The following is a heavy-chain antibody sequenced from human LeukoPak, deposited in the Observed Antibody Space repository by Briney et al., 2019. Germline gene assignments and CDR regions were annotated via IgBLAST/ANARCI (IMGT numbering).Heavy chain of an antibody. CDR3: ARSGGSGSYYDRYYYSYMDV. J-gene: IGHJ6*03. D-gene: IGHD3-10*01. V-gene: IGHV7-4-1*02. CDR2: INTNTANP. CDR1: VYTFTKYA. Sequence: ASVKVSCKASVYTFTKYAMNWVRQAPGQGLEWRGWINTNTANPTYAQSFTGRFGFSLATSVSTAFLQMSSLTAEDTAVYYCARSGGSGSYYDRYYYSYMDVWGKGTTVTVSS.